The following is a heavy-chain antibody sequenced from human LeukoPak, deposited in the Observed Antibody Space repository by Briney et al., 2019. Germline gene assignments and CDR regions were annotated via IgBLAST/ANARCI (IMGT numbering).Heavy chain of an antibody. CDR3: ASGGPEMATIGGDYFDY. D-gene: IGHD5-24*01. CDR2: IIPIFGIA. Sequence: SVKVSCKASGGTFSSYAISWVRQAPGQGLEWMGRIIPIFGIANYAQTFQGRVTITADKSTSTAYMELSSLRSEDTAVYYCASGGPEMATIGGDYFDYWGQGTLVTVSS. V-gene: IGHV1-69*04. J-gene: IGHJ4*02. CDR1: GGTFSSYA.